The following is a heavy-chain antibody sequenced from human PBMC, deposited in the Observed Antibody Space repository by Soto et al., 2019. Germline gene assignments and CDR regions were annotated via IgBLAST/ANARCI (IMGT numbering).Heavy chain of an antibody. CDR3: ARDEREAFDI. J-gene: IGHJ3*02. D-gene: IGHD1-1*01. CDR1: GGSVSSGGYY. V-gene: IGHV4-31*03. Sequence: SETLSLTCTVSGGSVSSGGYYWGWIRQTPGKGLEWIGYIHYSGRSYSNPSLRSRVTISVDTSKNQFSLNLNSVTAADTAVYYCARDEREAFDIWGQGTMVTVSS. CDR2: IHYSGRS.